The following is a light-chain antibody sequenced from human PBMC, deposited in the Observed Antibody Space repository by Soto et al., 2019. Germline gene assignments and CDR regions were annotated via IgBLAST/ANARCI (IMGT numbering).Light chain of an antibody. CDR3: RSYTRSSIDV. CDR2: EVS. J-gene: IGLJ1*01. V-gene: IGLV2-14*01. CDR1: SSDVGGYNY. Sequence: QSVLTQPASVSGSPGQSITISCTGTSSDVGGYNYVSWYQQHPGKAPKLMIYEVSNRPSGVSNRFSGSKSGNKASLTISGLQAEDEDDYYCRSYTRSSIDVFGTGTKLTVL.